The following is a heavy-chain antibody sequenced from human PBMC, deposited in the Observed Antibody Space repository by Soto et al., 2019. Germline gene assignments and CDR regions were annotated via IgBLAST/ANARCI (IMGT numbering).Heavy chain of an antibody. D-gene: IGHD1-7*01. CDR3: AGGQNWNWGR. CDR2: ISHCGST. V-gene: IGHV4-4*02. Sequence: QVQLQGSGPGLVKPSGTLSLTCAVSGASVSSVYWWTWVRQPPGKDLEWIGAISHCGSTNYNPSLKSRVNISLDKSKNQFSRRLTSVTAADTSIYYCAGGQNWNWGRWGQGTLVTVAS. CDR1: GASVSSVYW. J-gene: IGHJ4*02.